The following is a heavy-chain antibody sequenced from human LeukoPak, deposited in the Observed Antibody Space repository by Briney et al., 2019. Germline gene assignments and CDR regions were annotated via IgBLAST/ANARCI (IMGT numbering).Heavy chain of an antibody. V-gene: IGHV3-33*01. J-gene: IGHJ6*03. CDR3: ARDGYYYDSSGYLSGGYYYYYYMDV. CDR1: GFTFSSYG. CDR2: IWYDGSNK. Sequence: GVSLRLSCAASGFTFSSYGMHWVRQAPGKGLEWVAVIWYDGSNKYYADSVKGRFTISRDNSKNTLYLQMNSLRAEDTAVYYCARDGYYYDSSGYLSGGYYYYYYMDVWGKGTTVTVSS. D-gene: IGHD3-22*01.